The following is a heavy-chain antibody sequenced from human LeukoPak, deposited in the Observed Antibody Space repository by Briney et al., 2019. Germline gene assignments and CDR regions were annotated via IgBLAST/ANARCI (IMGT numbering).Heavy chain of an antibody. J-gene: IGHJ2*01. Sequence: ASVKVSCKASGGTFSSYAISWVRQAPGQGLEWMGWINAGNGNTKYSQKFQGRVTITRDTSASTAYMELSSLRSEDTAVYYCARDDGRSYWYFDLWGRGTLVTVSS. CDR2: INAGNGNT. CDR1: GGTFSSYA. CDR3: ARDDGRSYWYFDL. V-gene: IGHV1-3*01.